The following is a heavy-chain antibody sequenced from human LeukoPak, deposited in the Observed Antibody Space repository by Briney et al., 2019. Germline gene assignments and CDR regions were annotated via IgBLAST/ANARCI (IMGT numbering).Heavy chain of an antibody. D-gene: IGHD3-22*01. Sequence: GGSLRLSCAASGFTFSDYYMSWVRQAPGKGLEWVSGISGSGGSTYYADSVKGRFTISRDNSKNTLYLQMNSLRAEDTAVYYCAKDGYYDSSVYSTHWGQGTLVTVSS. CDR2: ISGSGGST. J-gene: IGHJ4*02. CDR1: GFTFSDYY. CDR3: AKDGYYDSSVYSTH. V-gene: IGHV3-23*01.